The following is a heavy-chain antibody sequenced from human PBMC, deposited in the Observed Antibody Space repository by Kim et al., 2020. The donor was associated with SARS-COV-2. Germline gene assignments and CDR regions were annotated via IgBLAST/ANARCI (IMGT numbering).Heavy chain of an antibody. V-gene: IGHV3-11*06. J-gene: IGHJ6*02. D-gene: IGHD3-3*01. CDR3: AKARSGTYYYCGMDV. Sequence: DSVKGRFTISRDNAKNSLYLQMNSLRAEDTAVYYCAKARSGTYYYCGMDVWGQGTTVTVSS.